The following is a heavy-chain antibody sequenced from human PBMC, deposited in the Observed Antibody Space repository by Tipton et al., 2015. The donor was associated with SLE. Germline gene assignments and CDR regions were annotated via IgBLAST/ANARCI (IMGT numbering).Heavy chain of an antibody. CDR1: GGSISSGSYY. V-gene: IGHV4-61*09. CDR2: IYTSGST. J-gene: IGHJ3*02. D-gene: IGHD5-24*01. Sequence: TLSLTCTVSGGSISSGSYYWSWIRQPAGKGLEWIGHIYTSGSTNYNPSLKSRVTISVDTSKNQFSLKLSSVTAADTAVYYCAREVNGYPNPDAFDIWGQGTMVTVSS. CDR3: AREVNGYPNPDAFDI.